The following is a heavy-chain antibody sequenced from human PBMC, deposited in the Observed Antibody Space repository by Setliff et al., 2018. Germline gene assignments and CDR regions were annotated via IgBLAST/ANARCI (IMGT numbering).Heavy chain of an antibody. CDR2: VIPVFRTA. V-gene: IGHV1-69*13. CDR3: AASVGGAPYYYGLDV. Sequence: ASVKVSCKASGGTFRSDGFNWVRQAPGQGLEWMGRVIPVFRTANYAQKFQGRVTISADESTRTAYMELSSLRFEDTALYSCAASVGGAPYYYGLDVWGQGTTVTVSS. D-gene: IGHD2-15*01. CDR1: GGTFRSDG. J-gene: IGHJ6*02.